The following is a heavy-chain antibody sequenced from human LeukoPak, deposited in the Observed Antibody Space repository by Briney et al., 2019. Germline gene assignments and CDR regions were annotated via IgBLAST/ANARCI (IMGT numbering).Heavy chain of an antibody. D-gene: IGHD5-18*01. CDR3: ASQGYSYGIRFDY. Sequence: GGSLRLSCAASGFTFSSYWMSWVRQAPGKGLEWVANIKQDGSEKYYVDSVKGRFTISRDNAKNSLYLQMNSLRAEDTAVYYCASQGYSYGIRFDYWGQGTLVTVSS. J-gene: IGHJ4*02. CDR1: GFTFSSYW. V-gene: IGHV3-7*01. CDR2: IKQDGSEK.